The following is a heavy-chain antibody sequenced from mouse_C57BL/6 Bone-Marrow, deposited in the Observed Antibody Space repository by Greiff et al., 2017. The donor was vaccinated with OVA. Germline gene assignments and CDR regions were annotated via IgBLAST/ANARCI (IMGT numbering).Heavy chain of an antibody. Sequence: VQLVESGPGLVQPSQSLSITCTVSGFSLTSYGVHWVRQSPGKGLEWLGVIWSGGSTDYNDAFISRLSISKDNSKSQVFFKMNSLQADDTAIYYCAGPSTTVADWYFDVWGTGTTVTVSS. CDR2: IWSGGST. D-gene: IGHD1-1*01. J-gene: IGHJ1*03. V-gene: IGHV2-2*01. CDR1: GFSLTSYG. CDR3: AGPSTTVADWYFDV.